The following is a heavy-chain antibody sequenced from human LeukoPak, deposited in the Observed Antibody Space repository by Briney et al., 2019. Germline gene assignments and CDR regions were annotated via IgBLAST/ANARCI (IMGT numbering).Heavy chain of an antibody. CDR1: GFTFSNYA. J-gene: IGHJ4*02. CDR2: ISHNGDNT. CDR3: AKDPRGCSSTSCYSDY. V-gene: IGHV3-23*01. Sequence: GGSLRLSCAASGFTFSNYAMSWVRQAPGKGLQWVSAISHNGDNTYYADSVKGRFTISRDNSKNTLYLQMNSLRAEDTAVYYRAKDPRGCSSTSCYSDYWGQGTLVTVSS. D-gene: IGHD2-2*02.